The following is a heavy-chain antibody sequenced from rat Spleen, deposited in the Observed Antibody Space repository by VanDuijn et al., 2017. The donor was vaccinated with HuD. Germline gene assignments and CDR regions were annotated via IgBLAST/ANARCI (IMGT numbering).Heavy chain of an antibody. CDR1: GFTFNNYG. Sequence: EVQLVESGGGLVQPGRSMKLSCAASGFTFNNYGMAWVRQAPTKGLEWVANISYGDSSGHSSTYYRDSVKGRFTISRDNAKSTLSLQMDSLRSEDTATYYCARRHYGYTDYFDYWGQGVMVTVSS. V-gene: IGHV5-29*01. CDR2: ISYGDSSGHSST. CDR3: ARRHYGYTDYFDY. D-gene: IGHD1-9*01. J-gene: IGHJ2*01.